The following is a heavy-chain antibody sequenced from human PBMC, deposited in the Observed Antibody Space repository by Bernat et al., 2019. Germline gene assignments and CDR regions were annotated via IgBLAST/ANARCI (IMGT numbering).Heavy chain of an antibody. J-gene: IGHJ4*02. D-gene: IGHD3-3*01. CDR3: NTDRITTFGRF. V-gene: IGHV3-15*07. Sequence: EVQLVESGGDLVKPGESLRLSCATSAFIFTDAWMNWVRQAPGKGLEWVGRIKSKTDGGTTEYADPVKGRFTISRDDSKNTVYLQMNSLKIEDTAIYYCNTDRITTFGRFWGQGALVTVSS. CDR1: AFIFTDAW. CDR2: IKSKTDGGTT.